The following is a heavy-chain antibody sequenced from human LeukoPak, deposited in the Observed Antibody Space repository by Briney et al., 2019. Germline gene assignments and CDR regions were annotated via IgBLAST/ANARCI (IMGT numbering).Heavy chain of an antibody. Sequence: GGSLRLSCAASGFTFSGSTMHWVRQASGKGLEWVGRIRSKANNYATAYATSVKGRFTLSRDDSKNTAYLQMNSLRAEDTAVYYCAREVPAAVYGMDVWGQGTTVTVSS. CDR3: AREVPAAVYGMDV. J-gene: IGHJ6*02. V-gene: IGHV3-73*01. D-gene: IGHD2-2*01. CDR2: IRSKANNYAT. CDR1: GFTFSGST.